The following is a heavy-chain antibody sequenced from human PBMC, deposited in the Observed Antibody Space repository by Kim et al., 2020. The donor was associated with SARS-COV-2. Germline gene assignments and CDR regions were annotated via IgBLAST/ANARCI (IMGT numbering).Heavy chain of an antibody. CDR3: ARRGNSGSIDY. V-gene: IGHV5-51*01. J-gene: IGHJ4*02. D-gene: IGHD3-10*01. Sequence: GESLKISCKGSGYIFTDFWIGWVRQRPGKGLEWMGLMFPGDSKTRYSPSFEGQVTISVDKATSTAYLQWSGLNASDTAMYYCARRGNSGSIDYWGQGNLFTVSA. CDR2: MFPGDSKT. CDR1: GYIFTDFW.